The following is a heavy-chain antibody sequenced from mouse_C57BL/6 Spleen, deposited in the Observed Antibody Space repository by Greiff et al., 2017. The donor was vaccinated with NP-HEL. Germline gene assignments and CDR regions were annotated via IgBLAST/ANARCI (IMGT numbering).Heavy chain of an antibody. CDR2: IDPNSGGT. D-gene: IGHD1-1*01. J-gene: IGHJ1*03. V-gene: IGHV1-72*01. Sequence: VQLQQPGAELVKPGASVKLSCKASGYTFTSYWMHWVKQRPGRGLEWIGRIDPNSGGTKYNEKFKSKATLTVDKPSSTAYMQLSSLTSEDSAVYDCARRGITTVVEGYFDVWGTGTTVTVSS. CDR1: GYTFTSYW. CDR3: ARRGITTVVEGYFDV.